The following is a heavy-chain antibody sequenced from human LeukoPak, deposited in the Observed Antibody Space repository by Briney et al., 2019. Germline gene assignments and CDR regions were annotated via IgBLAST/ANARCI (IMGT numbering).Heavy chain of an antibody. CDR1: GFTFSSYG. CDR3: AKALEGIAARLISPDFDY. D-gene: IGHD6-6*01. J-gene: IGHJ4*02. CDR2: ISYDGSNK. Sequence: GRSLRLSCAASGFTFSSYGMHWVRQAPGKGLEWVAVISYDGSNKYYADSVKGRFTISRDNSKNTLYLQMNSLRAEDTAVYYCAKALEGIAARLISPDFDYWGQGTLVTVSS. V-gene: IGHV3-30*18.